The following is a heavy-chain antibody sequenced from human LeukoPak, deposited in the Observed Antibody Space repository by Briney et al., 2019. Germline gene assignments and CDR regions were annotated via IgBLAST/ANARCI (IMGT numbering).Heavy chain of an antibody. CDR2: ISTSSSYI. D-gene: IGHD1-7*01. CDR3: AKEQRDWNYGVFDY. CDR1: GFTFSSYS. V-gene: IGHV3-21*04. Sequence: GGSLRLSCAASGFTFSSYSMNWVRQGPGKGLEWVSSISTSSSYIDYADSVKGRFTISRDNARKSLYLQMNSLRAEDTAEYYCAKEQRDWNYGVFDYWGQGTQVTVSS. J-gene: IGHJ4*02.